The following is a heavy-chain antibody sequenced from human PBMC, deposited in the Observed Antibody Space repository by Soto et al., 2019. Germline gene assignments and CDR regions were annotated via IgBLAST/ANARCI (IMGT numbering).Heavy chain of an antibody. D-gene: IGHD3-22*01. CDR3: ARLGGFYQSLDS. J-gene: IGHJ4*02. CDR1: GGSISSSSYF. CDR2: IYYSGGT. Sequence: SETLSLTCTVSGGSISSSSYFWGWIRQPPGKGLEWIGSIYYSGGTYYNPSLKSRVTISVDTSKNQFSLNLTSVSAADTAVYYCARLGGFYQSLDSWGQGTLVTVSS. V-gene: IGHV4-39*01.